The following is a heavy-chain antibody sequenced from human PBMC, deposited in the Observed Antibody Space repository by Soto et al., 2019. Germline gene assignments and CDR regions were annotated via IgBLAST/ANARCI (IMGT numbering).Heavy chain of an antibody. CDR3: ARVLYGVRHYTAAYYFDY. V-gene: IGHV4-38-2*01. CDR2: ISHSGST. Sequence: SETLSLTCAVFGYSISNTYYWGWIRQPPGEGLEWIGTISHSGSTYYNPSLKSRVTLSVDTSKSRFSLRLSSVTAADTAVYYCARVLYGVRHYTAAYYFDYWGQGLLLTVPP. D-gene: IGHD2-2*02. J-gene: IGHJ4*02. CDR1: GYSISNTYY.